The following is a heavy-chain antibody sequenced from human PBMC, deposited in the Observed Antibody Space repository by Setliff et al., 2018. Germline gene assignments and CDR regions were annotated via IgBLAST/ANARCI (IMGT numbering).Heavy chain of an antibody. Sequence: PSETLSLTCAVDGGSFSGYYWSWIRQPPGKGLEWIGEINHSGSTNYNPSLKSRVTISVDTSKNQFALKLSSVTAADTAVYYCAKGPDSSGYQGWFDPWGQGTLVTVSS. J-gene: IGHJ5*02. D-gene: IGHD3-22*01. CDR3: AKGPDSSGYQGWFDP. CDR2: INHSGST. V-gene: IGHV4-34*01. CDR1: GGSFSGYY.